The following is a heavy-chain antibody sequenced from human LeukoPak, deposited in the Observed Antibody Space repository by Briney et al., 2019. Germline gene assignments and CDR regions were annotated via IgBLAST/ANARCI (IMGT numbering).Heavy chain of an antibody. CDR1: GGSIPSYY. J-gene: IGHJ4*02. CDR3: ARGAYSNYLSVGY. Sequence: PSETLSLTCAISGGSIPSYYWSWLRQTPGKGLEWLGYLLYSGSTNYNPSLKSRVTMSIDTSKNQFSLKLRSVTAADTAVYYCARGAYSNYLSVGYWGQGILVTVSS. CDR2: LLYSGST. V-gene: IGHV4-59*01. D-gene: IGHD4-11*01.